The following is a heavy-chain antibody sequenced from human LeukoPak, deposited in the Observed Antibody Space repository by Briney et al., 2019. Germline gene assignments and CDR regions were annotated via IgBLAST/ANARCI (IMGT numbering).Heavy chain of an antibody. J-gene: IGHJ4*02. D-gene: IGHD6-19*01. V-gene: IGHV3-30*02. CDR1: GFSFSSYG. CDR2: IRSDGSNK. CDR3: ARILDSAWGELGY. Sequence: GGSLLLSCAGSGFSFSSYGMHGVRQAPGKGLEWMAFIRSDGSNKYYADSVKGRFTISRDNSKNTLYLQMNSLRAEDTAVYYCARILDSAWGELGYWGQGTLVTVSS.